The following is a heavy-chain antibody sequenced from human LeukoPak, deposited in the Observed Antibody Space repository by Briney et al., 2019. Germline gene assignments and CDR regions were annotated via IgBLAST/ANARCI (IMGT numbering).Heavy chain of an antibody. D-gene: IGHD4-17*01. CDR3: AKGRFTVTEPFDY. J-gene: IGHJ4*02. CDR2: ISYDGSNK. V-gene: IGHV3-30*18. Sequence: GGSLRLSCAASGFTFTSYNMNWVRQAPGKGLEWVAVISYDGSNKYYADSVKGRFTISRDNSKNTLYLQMNSLRAEDTAVYYCAKGRFTVTEPFDYWGQGTLVTVSS. CDR1: GFTFTSYN.